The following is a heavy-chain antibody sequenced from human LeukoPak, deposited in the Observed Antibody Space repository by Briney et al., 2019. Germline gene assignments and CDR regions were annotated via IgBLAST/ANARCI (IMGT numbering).Heavy chain of an antibody. Sequence: GGSLRLSCAASGFTFSSYSMNWVRQAPGKGLEWVSSISSSSSYIYYADSVKGRFTISRDNAKNSLYLQMNSLRAEDTAVYYCAKGGHGSGSYYFGDYWGQGTLVTVSS. J-gene: IGHJ4*02. CDR1: GFTFSSYS. CDR2: ISSSSSYI. CDR3: AKGGHGSGSYYFGDY. V-gene: IGHV3-21*01. D-gene: IGHD3-10*01.